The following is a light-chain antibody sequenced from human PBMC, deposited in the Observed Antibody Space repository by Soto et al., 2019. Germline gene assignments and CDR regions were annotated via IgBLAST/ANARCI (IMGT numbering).Light chain of an antibody. CDR2: DAS. CDR3: QQYDNLPYT. V-gene: IGKV1-33*01. J-gene: IGKJ2*01. CDR1: QDIYIY. Sequence: DIQMTQSPSSLFASVGDRVSITCQASQDIYIYLNWFQGKPGRHPKLLIYDASHLDTGVPSRFSGSRSETDFTLTISSLQPEDVATYFCQQYDNLPYTFGQGTNLEI.